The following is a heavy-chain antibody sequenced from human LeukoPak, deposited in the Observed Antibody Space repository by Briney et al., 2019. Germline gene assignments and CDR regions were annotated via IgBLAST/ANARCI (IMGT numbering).Heavy chain of an antibody. CDR1: GGSISSSSYY. Sequence: MSSVTLSLTCTVSGGSISSSSYYWGWIRQPPGKGLEWIGSIYYSGSTYYNPSLKSRVTISVDTSKNQFSLKLSSVTAADTAVYYCAGHGRSGYSSSGPDYWGQGTLVTVSS. J-gene: IGHJ4*02. CDR2: IYYSGST. V-gene: IGHV4-39*01. CDR3: AGHGRSGYSSSGPDY. D-gene: IGHD6-13*01.